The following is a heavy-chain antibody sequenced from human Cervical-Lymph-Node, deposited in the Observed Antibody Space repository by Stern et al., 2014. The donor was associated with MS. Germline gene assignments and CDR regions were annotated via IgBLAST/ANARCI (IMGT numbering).Heavy chain of an antibody. V-gene: IGHV1-69*01. J-gene: IGHJ4*02. CDR1: GSSFTNYA. CDR3: ATCFMTASGQLYLDY. D-gene: IGHD6-13*01. CDR2: IIPVFRTP. Sequence: QVQLGQSGAEVKKPGSSVKVSCKTSGSSFTNYATSWVRQAPGQGLEGMGGIIPVFRTPNYPKKFQGRVTITADESTSTVFMELSSLRSEDTAVYYCATCFMTASGQLYLDYWGQGTLITVSS.